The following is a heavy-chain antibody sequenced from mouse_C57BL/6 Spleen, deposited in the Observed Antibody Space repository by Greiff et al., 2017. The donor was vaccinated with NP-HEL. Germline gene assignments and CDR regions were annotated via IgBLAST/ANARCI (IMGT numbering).Heavy chain of an antibody. CDR2: IDPSDSYT. Sequence: VQLQQPGAELVMPGASVKLSCKASGYTFTSYWMHWVKQRPGQGLEWIGEIDPSDSYTNYNQKFKGKSTLTVDKSSSTAYMQLSSLTSEDSAVYYCATTMISGWCAYWGKGTVVTVSA. D-gene: IGHD2-4*01. J-gene: IGHJ3*01. CDR3: ATTMISGWCAY. CDR1: GYTFTSYW. V-gene: IGHV1-69*01.